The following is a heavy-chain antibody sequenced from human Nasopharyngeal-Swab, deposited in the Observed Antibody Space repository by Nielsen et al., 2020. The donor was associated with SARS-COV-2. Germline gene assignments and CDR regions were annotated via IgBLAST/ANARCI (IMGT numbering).Heavy chain of an antibody. V-gene: IGHV3-30*04. J-gene: IGHJ3*02. CDR1: GFTFSSYA. Sequence: EGSLRLSCAASGFTFSSYAMHWVRQAPGKGLEWVAVISYDGSNKYYADSVKGRFTISRDNSKNTLYLQMNSLRAEDTAVYYCAAEATGTDAFDIWGQGTMVTVSS. D-gene: IGHD6-13*01. CDR2: ISYDGSNK. CDR3: AAEATGTDAFDI.